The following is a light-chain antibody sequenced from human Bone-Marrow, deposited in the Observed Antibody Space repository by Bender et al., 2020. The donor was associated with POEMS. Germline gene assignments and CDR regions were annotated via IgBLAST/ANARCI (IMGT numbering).Light chain of an antibody. J-gene: IGLJ3*02. V-gene: IGLV2-14*03. CDR3: SSYTALTTAV. CDR2: DVN. Sequence: QSVLTQPASVSASPGQSITISCTGTSSDIAAYDYVSWYQQHPGKAPKLLIYDVNTRPSGVSSRFSGSKSGNTASLTISGLQAEDEADYFCSSYTALTTAVFGGGTRLTVL. CDR1: SSDIAAYDY.